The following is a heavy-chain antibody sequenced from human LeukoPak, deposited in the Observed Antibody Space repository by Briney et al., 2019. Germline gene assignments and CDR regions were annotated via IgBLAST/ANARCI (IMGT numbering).Heavy chain of an antibody. V-gene: IGHV4-31*03. Sequence: PSETLSLTCTVSGGSISSGGYYWSWIRQHPGKGLEWIGYIYYSGSTYYNPSLKSRVTISVDTSKNQFSLKLSSVTAADTAVYYCARDSYSSSLPGWFDPWGREPWSPSPQ. CDR2: IYYSGST. CDR1: GGSISSGGYY. CDR3: ARDSYSSSLPGWFDP. D-gene: IGHD6-6*01. J-gene: IGHJ5*02.